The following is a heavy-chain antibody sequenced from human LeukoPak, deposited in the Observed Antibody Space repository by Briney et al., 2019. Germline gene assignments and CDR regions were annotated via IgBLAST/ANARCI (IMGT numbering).Heavy chain of an antibody. Sequence: AGGSLRLSCAASGFTFSSYGMHWVRQAPGKGLEWVAVISYDGSNKYYADSVKGRFTISRDNSKNTLYLQMNSLRAEDTAVYYCAKESLGATRSFNYWGQGTPVTVSS. V-gene: IGHV3-30*18. D-gene: IGHD1-26*01. CDR1: GFTFSSYG. CDR3: AKESLGATRSFNY. CDR2: ISYDGSNK. J-gene: IGHJ4*02.